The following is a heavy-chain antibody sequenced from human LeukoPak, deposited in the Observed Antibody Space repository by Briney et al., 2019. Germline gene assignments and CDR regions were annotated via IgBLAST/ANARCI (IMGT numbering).Heavy chain of an antibody. CDR2: INPTTGGT. J-gene: IGHJ4*02. CDR1: GNTFIDYY. V-gene: IGHV1-2*06. CDR3: ATLGEDNTDTPFDY. D-gene: IGHD3-16*01. Sequence: GASVKVSCKTSGNTFIDYYIHWIRQAPGQGLEWMGRINPTTGGTDFAQKFQGKVSMTRDTSISTAYMELSRLGSDDTAVYYCATLGEDNTDTPFDYWGQGTLVTVSS.